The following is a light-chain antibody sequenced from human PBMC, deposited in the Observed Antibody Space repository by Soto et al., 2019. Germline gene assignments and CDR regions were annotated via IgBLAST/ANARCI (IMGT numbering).Light chain of an antibody. CDR3: QQRSNWPPEVT. CDR2: DAS. J-gene: IGKJ3*01. CDR1: QSVRSS. Sequence: EIVLTQSPDTLSLSPGERATLSCRASQSVRSSLAWYQQKPGQAPRLLIYDASNRATGIPARFSGSGSGTAFTLTISSLEHEDVAVYYCQQRSNWPPEVTFGPGPKVDIK. V-gene: IGKV3-11*01.